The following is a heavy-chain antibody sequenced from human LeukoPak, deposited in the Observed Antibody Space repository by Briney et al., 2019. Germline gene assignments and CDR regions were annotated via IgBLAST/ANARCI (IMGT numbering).Heavy chain of an antibody. Sequence: PGGSLRLSCAASGFTFSSYWMHWVRQAPGKGLVWVSRINTDGSSTSYADSVKGRFTISRDNAKNSLYLQMSSLRAEDTAVYYCAKEYYDYVWGSYTDYWGQGTLVTVSS. D-gene: IGHD3-16*01. CDR2: INTDGSST. V-gene: IGHV3-74*01. CDR1: GFTFSSYW. CDR3: AKEYYDYVWGSYTDY. J-gene: IGHJ4*02.